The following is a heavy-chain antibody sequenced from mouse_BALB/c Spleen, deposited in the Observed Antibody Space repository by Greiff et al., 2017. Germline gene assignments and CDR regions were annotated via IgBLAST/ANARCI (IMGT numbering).Heavy chain of an antibody. CDR2: INPSNGGT. D-gene: IGHD2-4*01. V-gene: IGHV1S16*01. CDR1: GYAFTDYW. J-gene: IGHJ3*01. Sequence: QVQLQQPGAELVMPGASVKMSCKASGYAFTDYWMHWVKLRPGQGFEWIGEINPSNGGTNYNEKFKRKATLTVDKSSSTAYMQLSSLTSEDSAVYYCTIGDYDGTWFAYWGQGTLVTVSA. CDR3: TIGDYDGTWFAY.